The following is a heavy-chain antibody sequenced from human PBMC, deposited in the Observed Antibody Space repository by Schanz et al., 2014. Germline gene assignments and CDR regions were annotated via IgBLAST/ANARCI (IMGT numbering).Heavy chain of an antibody. Sequence: EEQLVESGGGLVQPGGSLRLSCAASGFSFSSYSMNWIRQAPGKGLEWLSYISRDGTTSYYADSVKGRFTISRDNAKNSLYLEMTSLRGEDTAVYYCARENLNWEAFDIWGQGTVVTVSS. CDR2: ISRDGTTS. V-gene: IGHV3-48*04. CDR3: ARENLNWEAFDI. J-gene: IGHJ3*02. CDR1: GFSFSSYS. D-gene: IGHD7-27*01.